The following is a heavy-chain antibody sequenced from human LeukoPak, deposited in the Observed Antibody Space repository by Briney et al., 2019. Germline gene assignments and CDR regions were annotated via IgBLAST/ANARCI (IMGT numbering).Heavy chain of an antibody. J-gene: IGHJ6*03. D-gene: IGHD2-2*01. V-gene: IGHV1-18*01. CDR1: GYTFTSYG. Sequence: ASVKVSCKASGYTFTSYGISWVRQAPGQGLEWMGWISAYNGNTNYAQKLQGRVTMTTDTSTSTAYMELRSLRSDDTAVCYCARGAVPAAMPSYYYYYMDVWGKGTTVTVSS. CDR3: ARGAVPAAMPSYYYYYMDV. CDR2: ISAYNGNT.